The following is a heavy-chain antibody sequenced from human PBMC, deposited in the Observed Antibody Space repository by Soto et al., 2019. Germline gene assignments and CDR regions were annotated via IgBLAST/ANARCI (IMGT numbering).Heavy chain of an antibody. J-gene: IGHJ4*02. CDR2: IWYDGSNK. D-gene: IGHD1-26*01. V-gene: IGHV3-33*01. Sequence: WGSLKLSCAASVFPFSSYGMHWVRQAPGKGLEWVAVIWYDGSNKYYADSVKGRFTISRDNSKNTLYLQMNSLRAEDTAVYYCARDGRAVDYWGQGTLVTVSS. CDR3: ARDGRAVDY. CDR1: VFPFSSYG.